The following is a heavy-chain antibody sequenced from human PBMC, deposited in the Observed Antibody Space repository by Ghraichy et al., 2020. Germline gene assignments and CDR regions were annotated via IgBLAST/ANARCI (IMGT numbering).Heavy chain of an antibody. V-gene: IGHV4-59*01. CDR3: ARDTRIQLWSRGWFDP. Sequence: SETLSLTCTVSGGSISSYYWSWIRQPPGKGLEWIGYIYYSGSTNYNPSLKSRVTISVDTSNNQFSLKLSSVTAADTAVYYCARDTRIQLWSRGWFDPWGQGTLVTVSS. CDR2: IYYSGST. CDR1: GGSISSYY. J-gene: IGHJ5*02. D-gene: IGHD5-18*01.